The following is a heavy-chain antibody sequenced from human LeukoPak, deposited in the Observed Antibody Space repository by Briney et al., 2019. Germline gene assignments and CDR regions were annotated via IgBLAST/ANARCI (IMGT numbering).Heavy chain of an antibody. CDR2: ISYDGSNK. D-gene: IGHD6-13*01. Sequence: PGGSLRLSCAASGFTFSSYGMHWVRQAPGEGLEGVAVISYDGSNKYYADSVKGRFTISRDNSKNTLYLQMNSLRAEDTAVYYCADIAEAGRGYWGQGTLVTVSS. V-gene: IGHV3-30*03. CDR1: GFTFSSYG. CDR3: ADIAEAGRGY. J-gene: IGHJ1*01.